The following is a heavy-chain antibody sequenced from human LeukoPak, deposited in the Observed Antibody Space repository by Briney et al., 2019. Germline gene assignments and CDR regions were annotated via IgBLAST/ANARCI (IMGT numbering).Heavy chain of an antibody. CDR3: ARDQGAYSSNPDY. D-gene: IGHD6-13*01. J-gene: IGHJ4*02. CDR2: IYSGGST. CDR1: EFSVGSNY. V-gene: IGHV3-66*01. Sequence: GGSLRLSCAASEFSVGSNYMTWVRQAPGKGLEWVSLIYSGGSTYYADSVKGRFTISRDNSKNTLYLQMNSLRAEDTAVYYCARDQGAYSSNPDYWGQGTLVTVSS.